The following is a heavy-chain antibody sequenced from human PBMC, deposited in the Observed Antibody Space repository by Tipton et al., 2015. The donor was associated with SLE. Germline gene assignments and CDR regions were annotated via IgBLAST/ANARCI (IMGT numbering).Heavy chain of an antibody. J-gene: IGHJ6*03. CDR1: GGSISSGGYY. V-gene: IGHV4-31*03. Sequence: LRLSCTVSGGSISSGGYYWSWIRQHPGKGLEWIGYIYYSGSTYYNPSFKSRVTISVDTSKNQVSLKLSSVTAADTAVYYCARVPPDWGGDYYMDVWGKGTTVTVSS. D-gene: IGHD7-27*01. CDR3: ARVPPDWGGDYYMDV. CDR2: IYYSGST.